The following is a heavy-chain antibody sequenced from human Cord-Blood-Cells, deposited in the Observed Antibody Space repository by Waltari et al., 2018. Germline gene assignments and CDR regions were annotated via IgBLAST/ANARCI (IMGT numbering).Heavy chain of an antibody. CDR3: ARDTTYYDILTGYDRNIYFDY. V-gene: IGHV1-18*01. CDR2: ISAYNGNT. CDR1: GYTFTSYG. J-gene: IGHJ4*02. Sequence: QVQLVQSGAEVKKPGASVKVSCKASGYTFTSYGISWVRHAPGQGLEWVGWISAYNGNTNYAQKLQGRVTMTADTSTSTAYIELRSLRSDDTAVYYCARDTTYYDILTGYDRNIYFDYWGQGTLVTVSS. D-gene: IGHD3-9*01.